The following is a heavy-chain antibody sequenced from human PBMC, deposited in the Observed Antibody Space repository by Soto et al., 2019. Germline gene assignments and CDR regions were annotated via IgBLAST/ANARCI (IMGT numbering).Heavy chain of an antibody. J-gene: IGHJ3*01. CDR3: AKDVFGGYYGSNF. D-gene: IGHD3-10*01. CDR1: GFTFDNYA. V-gene: IGHV3-9*01. CDR2: ISWNSGHI. Sequence: EVQLVESGGGLVQPGRFLRLSCAASGFTFDNYAMHWVRQAPGKGLEWVSGISWNSGHIGYADSVKGRLTISRDSAKNSLYLQMNSLRAEDTALYYCAKDVFGGYYGSNFWRQGTMVTVSP.